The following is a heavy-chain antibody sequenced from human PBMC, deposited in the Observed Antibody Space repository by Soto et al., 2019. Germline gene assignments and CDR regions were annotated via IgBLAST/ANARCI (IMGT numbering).Heavy chain of an antibody. CDR1: GFTFSSYW. CDR2: IKQDGSEK. CDR3: ARDGGILWFGENWFDP. D-gene: IGHD3-10*01. J-gene: IGHJ5*02. Sequence: PGGSLRLSCAASGFTFSSYWMSWVRQAPGKGLEWVANIKQDGSEKYYVDSVKGRFTISRDNAKNSLYLQMNSLRAEDTAVYYCARDGGILWFGENWFDPWGQGTLVT. V-gene: IGHV3-7*01.